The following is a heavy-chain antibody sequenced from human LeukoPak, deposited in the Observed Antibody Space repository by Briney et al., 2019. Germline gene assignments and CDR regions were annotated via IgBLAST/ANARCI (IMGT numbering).Heavy chain of an antibody. CDR1: GLTFNTAY. Sequence: PGGSLRLSCAASGLTFNTAYMSWLRQTPGKGLEWVGRLKSRSQGGTADYAAPVKGRFTISRDDSKNTLYLQMNSLKIEDTGVYYCATDRNWFGPWGQGTLVTVSS. J-gene: IGHJ5*02. CDR2: LKSRSQGGTA. V-gene: IGHV3-15*01. CDR3: ATDRNWFGP.